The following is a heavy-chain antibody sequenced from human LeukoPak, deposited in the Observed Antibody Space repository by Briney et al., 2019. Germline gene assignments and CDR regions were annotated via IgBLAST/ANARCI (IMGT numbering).Heavy chain of an antibody. CDR1: GFTFNDYA. Sequence: GGSLRLSCAASGFTFNDYAMHWVRQAPGKGLERVSGISWNSGSIGYADSVKGRFTISRDNAKNSLFLQMNSLRAEDTALYYCAKGRRISLINHFNFWGQGTLVTVSS. CDR3: AKGRRISLINHFNF. J-gene: IGHJ4*02. D-gene: IGHD3-10*01. V-gene: IGHV3-9*01. CDR2: ISWNSGSI.